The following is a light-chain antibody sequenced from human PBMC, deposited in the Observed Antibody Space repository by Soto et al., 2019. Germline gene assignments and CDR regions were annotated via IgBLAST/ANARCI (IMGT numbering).Light chain of an antibody. CDR1: SSNIGNNY. Sequence: QSVLTQSPSVSAAPRQKVTISCSGSSSNIGNNYVSWYRQLPGTAPKLLIYDNNKRPSGIPDRFSGSRSGTSATLGITGLQTGDEGDYYCGAWDSSLSAVVFGGGTKLTVL. CDR2: DNN. J-gene: IGLJ2*01. V-gene: IGLV1-51*01. CDR3: GAWDSSLSAVV.